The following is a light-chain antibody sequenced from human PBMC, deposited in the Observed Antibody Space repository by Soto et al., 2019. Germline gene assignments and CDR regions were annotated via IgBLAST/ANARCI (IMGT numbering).Light chain of an antibody. CDR2: GAS. J-gene: IGKJ4*01. V-gene: IGKV3-20*01. CDR1: ESVSTSY. CDR3: QQYGSVPLT. Sequence: EIVLTQSPGTLSLSPGEMATLSCRASESVSTSYLAWYQQKPGQAPRLLIYGASSRATGIPDRFSGSGSGADFALTISRLEPEDCAVYYCQQYGSVPLTFGGGTKVEIK.